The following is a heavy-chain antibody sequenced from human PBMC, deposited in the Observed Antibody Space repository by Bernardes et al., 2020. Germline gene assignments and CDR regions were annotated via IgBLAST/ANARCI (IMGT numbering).Heavy chain of an antibody. D-gene: IGHD6-13*01. Sequence: SETLSLTCTVSGCSISSYYWSWIRQPPGKGLEWIGYIYYSGSTNYNPSLKSRVTISVDTSKNQFSLKLSSVTAADTAVYYCARGYSSSWYHYWGQGTLVTVSS. V-gene: IGHV4-59*01. CDR1: GCSISSYY. CDR3: ARGYSSSWYHY. CDR2: IYYSGST. J-gene: IGHJ4*02.